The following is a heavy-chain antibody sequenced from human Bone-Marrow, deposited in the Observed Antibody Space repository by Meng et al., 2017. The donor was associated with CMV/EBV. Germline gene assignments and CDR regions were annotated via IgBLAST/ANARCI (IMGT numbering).Heavy chain of an antibody. D-gene: IGHD6-6*01. V-gene: IGHV3-7*01. J-gene: IGHJ4*02. Sequence: GESLKISCAASGFTFSSYWMSWVRQAPGKGLEWVANIKQDGSEKYYVDSVKGRFTISRDNAKNSLYLQMNSLRAEDTAVYYCARDRIAARRFDYWGQGTLVTVPQ. CDR2: IKQDGSEK. CDR1: GFTFSSYW. CDR3: ARDRIAARRFDY.